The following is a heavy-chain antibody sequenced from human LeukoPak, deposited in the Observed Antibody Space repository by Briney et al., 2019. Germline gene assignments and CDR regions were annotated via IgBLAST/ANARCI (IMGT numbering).Heavy chain of an antibody. D-gene: IGHD6-19*01. CDR2: IRDDGSDT. Sequence: PGGSLRLSCAASGFTFNDYAMYWVRQSPGRGLDWVALIRDDGSDTYHADSVKGRFTISRDNSKNTVFLRMNSLRGEDSAIYYCAKSDGHGTGYGFHIWGQGTMVTVSS. CDR3: AKSDGHGTGYGFHI. V-gene: IGHV3-30*02. CDR1: GFTFNDYA. J-gene: IGHJ3*02.